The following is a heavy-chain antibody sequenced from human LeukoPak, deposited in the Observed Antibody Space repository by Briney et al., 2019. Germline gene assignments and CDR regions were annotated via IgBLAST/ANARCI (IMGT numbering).Heavy chain of an antibody. CDR1: GFTFSRYE. J-gene: IGHJ4*02. CDR3: ARDYASDY. CDR2: ISRSGDTI. V-gene: IGHV3-48*03. Sequence: GGSLRLSCAASGFTFSRYEMNWVRQAPGKGLEWVSYISRSGDTIYFADSVKGRFTISRDNAKNSLYLQMSSLKAEDTAVYYCARDYASDYWGQGTLVTVSS. D-gene: IGHD3-10*01.